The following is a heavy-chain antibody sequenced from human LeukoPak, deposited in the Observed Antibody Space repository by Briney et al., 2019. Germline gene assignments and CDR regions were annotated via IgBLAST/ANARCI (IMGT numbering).Heavy chain of an antibody. CDR3: ASGGSGGSYYFDY. V-gene: IGHV1-69*05. CDR1: GGTFSSYA. CDR2: IIPIFGTA. Sequence: SVKVSCKASGGTFSSYAISWARQAPGQGLEWMGGIIPIFGTANYAQKFQGRVTITTDESTSTAYMELSSLRSEDTAVYYCASGGSGGSYYFDYWGQGTLVTVSS. J-gene: IGHJ4*02. D-gene: IGHD3-10*01.